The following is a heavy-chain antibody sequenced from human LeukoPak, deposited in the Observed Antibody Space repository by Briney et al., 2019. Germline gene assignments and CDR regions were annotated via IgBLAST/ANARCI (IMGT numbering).Heavy chain of an antibody. D-gene: IGHD6-13*01. V-gene: IGHV4-34*01. CDR2: INHSGST. CDR3: AGRYSSSWYSYYYYGMDV. J-gene: IGHJ6*02. Sequence: SETLSLTCAVYGGSFSGYYWSWIRQPPGKGLEWIGEINHSGSTNYNPSLKSRVTISVDTSKNQFSLKLSSVTAADTAVYYCAGRYSSSWYSYYYYGMDVWGQGTTVTVSS. CDR1: GGSFSGYY.